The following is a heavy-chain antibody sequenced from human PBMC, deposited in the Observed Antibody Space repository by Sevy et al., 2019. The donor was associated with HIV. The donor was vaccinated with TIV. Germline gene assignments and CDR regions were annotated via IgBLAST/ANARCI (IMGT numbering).Heavy chain of an antibody. V-gene: IGHV4-38-2*02. CDR1: GYSISSGYY. CDR2: IYHSGST. D-gene: IGHD3-3*01. CDR3: ARGSRFLEWLKAPQNNWFDP. J-gene: IGHJ5*02. Sequence: SETLSVTCTVSGYSISSGYYWGWIRQPPGKGLEWIGSIYHSGSTYYNPSLKSRVTISVDTSKNQFSLKLSSVTAADTAVYYCARGSRFLEWLKAPQNNWFDPWGQGTLVTVSS.